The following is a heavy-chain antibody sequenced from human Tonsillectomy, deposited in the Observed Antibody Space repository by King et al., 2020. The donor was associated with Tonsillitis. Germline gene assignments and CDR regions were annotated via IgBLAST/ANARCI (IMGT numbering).Heavy chain of an antibody. CDR3: AKDQGPKILWDNDAFDI. J-gene: IGHJ3*02. CDR2: IRYDDSSK. D-gene: IGHD3-16*01. V-gene: IGHV3-30*02. CDR1: GFTFSSFG. Sequence: VQLVESGGGVVQPGGSLRLSCAASGFTFSSFGIHWVRQAPGKGLEWVAFIRYDDSSKYYADIAKGRFTISRDNSKNTLHMQMNSLRAEDTAVYYCAKDQGPKILWDNDAFDIWGQGTMVTVSS.